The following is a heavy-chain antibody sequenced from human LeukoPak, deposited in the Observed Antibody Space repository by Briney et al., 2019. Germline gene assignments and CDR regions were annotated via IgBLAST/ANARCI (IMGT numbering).Heavy chain of an antibody. D-gene: IGHD1-26*01. Sequence: GSLSLSCEASEFTFSSYSMNWVRPAPGKGLEWVSYISSSSSTIYYAESVKGRFTISRDNAKNSLYLQMNSLRVEDTAVYYCARSRGNSGSYPLDYWGQGTLVTVSS. V-gene: IGHV3-48*01. CDR3: ARSRGNSGSYPLDY. CDR2: ISSSSSTI. J-gene: IGHJ4*02. CDR1: EFTFSSYS.